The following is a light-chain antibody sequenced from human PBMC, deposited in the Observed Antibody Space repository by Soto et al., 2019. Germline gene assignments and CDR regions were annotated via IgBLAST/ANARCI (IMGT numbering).Light chain of an antibody. CDR2: GDS. CDR1: QSIRSS. CDR3: QQYHRYSRT. V-gene: IGKV1-5*01. J-gene: IGKJ1*01. Sequence: DIQMTQSPSTLSASLGDRVTITCLASQSIRSSVAWYQQKPGTAPKVRSDGDSSLESWVQSRFSGSGSGTEFTLTISSLQPDECATYYCQQYHRYSRTFGQGTKLDIK.